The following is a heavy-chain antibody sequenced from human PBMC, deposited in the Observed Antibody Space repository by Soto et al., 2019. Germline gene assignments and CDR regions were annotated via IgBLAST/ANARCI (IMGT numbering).Heavy chain of an antibody. CDR1: GYTFTSYG. Sequence: VKISCKASGYTFTSYGISGVRQAHGQGLEWMGWISAYNGNTNYAQKLQGRVTMTTDTSTSTAYMELRSLRSDDTAVYYCARNGPGIAAYYGMDVWGQGTTVTVSS. CDR2: ISAYNGNT. CDR3: ARNGPGIAAYYGMDV. J-gene: IGHJ6*02. D-gene: IGHD6-25*01. V-gene: IGHV1-18*01.